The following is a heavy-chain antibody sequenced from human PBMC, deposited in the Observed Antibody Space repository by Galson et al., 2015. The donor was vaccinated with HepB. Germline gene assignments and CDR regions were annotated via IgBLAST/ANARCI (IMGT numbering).Heavy chain of an antibody. Sequence: SVKVSCKASGYIFTSYGITWVRQAPGQGLEWMGWISDYNGNINYAQKFQGRVTMTTDTSTSTAYMELRSLRSDDTAVYYCARTSGRSLGYCSSTSPGCFDYWGQGTLITVSS. CDR3: ARTSGRSLGYCSSTSPGCFDY. CDR2: ISDYNGNI. D-gene: IGHD2-2*01. V-gene: IGHV1-18*01. CDR1: GYIFTSYG. J-gene: IGHJ4*02.